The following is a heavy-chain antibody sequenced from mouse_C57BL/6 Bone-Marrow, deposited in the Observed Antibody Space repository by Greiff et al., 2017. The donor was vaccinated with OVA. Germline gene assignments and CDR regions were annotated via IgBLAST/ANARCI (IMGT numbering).Heavy chain of an antibody. CDR2: INYDGSST. Sequence: EVKLVESAGGLVQPGSSMKLSCTASGFTFSDYYMAWVRQVPEKGLEWVANINYDGSSTYYLDSLKSRFIISRDNAKNILYLQMSSLKSEDTATYYCARGRRLRGAYYFDYWGQGTTLTVSS. D-gene: IGHD2-2*01. CDR1: GFTFSDYY. V-gene: IGHV5-16*01. CDR3: ARGRRLRGAYYFDY. J-gene: IGHJ2*01.